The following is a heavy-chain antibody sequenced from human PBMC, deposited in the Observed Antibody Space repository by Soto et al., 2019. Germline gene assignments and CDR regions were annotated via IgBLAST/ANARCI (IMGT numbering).Heavy chain of an antibody. Sequence: PSETLSLTCTVSGGSISSYYWSWVRQPPGKGLEWIGYIYYSGLTNYNPSLKSRGTMALDMSKNQFSLKLTSVTAADTAVYYCARAWSGSYESYFDNWGQGTVVTVSS. D-gene: IGHD1-26*01. CDR3: ARAWSGSYESYFDN. J-gene: IGHJ4*02. CDR2: IYYSGLT. V-gene: IGHV4-59*01. CDR1: GGSISSYY.